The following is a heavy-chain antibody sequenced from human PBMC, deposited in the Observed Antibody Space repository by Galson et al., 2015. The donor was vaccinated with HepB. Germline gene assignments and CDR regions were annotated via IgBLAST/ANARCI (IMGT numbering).Heavy chain of an antibody. Sequence: SVKVSCKASGYTFSDYYIHWVRQAPGQGLEWMGRINAGSGRTNSAQKFQGRVTMTRDTSISTAYMELNRLTSDDTAVYYCARAVPYNNYFTQWGQGTLVTVSS. CDR3: ARAVPYNNYFTQ. V-gene: IGHV1-2*06. D-gene: IGHD5-24*01. CDR1: GYTFSDYY. J-gene: IGHJ4*02. CDR2: INAGSGRT.